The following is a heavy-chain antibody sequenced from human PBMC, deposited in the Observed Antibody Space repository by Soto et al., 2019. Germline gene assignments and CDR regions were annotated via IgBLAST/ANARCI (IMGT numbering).Heavy chain of an antibody. Sequence: SGHTLVNTTQTPTLTSTFSGFSLSTSGVGVGFLRQPPGKALEWLALIYWDDDKRYSPSLKSRLTITKDTSKNQVVLTMTNMDPVDTATYYCAHRPLGRDWFDPWGQGTLVTV. CDR2: IYWDDDK. J-gene: IGHJ5*02. CDR3: AHRPLGRDWFDP. CDR1: GFSLSTSGVG. V-gene: IGHV2-5*02.